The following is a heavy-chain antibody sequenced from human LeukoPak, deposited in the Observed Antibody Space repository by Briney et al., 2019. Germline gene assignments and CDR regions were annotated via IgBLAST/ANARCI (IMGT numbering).Heavy chain of an antibody. CDR2: IFHSGST. J-gene: IGHJ4*02. V-gene: IGHV4-4*02. D-gene: IGHD3-22*01. CDR3: TRVLSGSNFDY. Sequence: PSETLSLTRAVSGGSIISSNWWSWVRQPPGKGLEWIGEIFHSGSTNYNPSLKSRVTISVDKSKNQFSLKLSSVTAADTAVYYCTRVLSGSNFDYWGQGTLVTVSS. CDR1: GGSIISSNW.